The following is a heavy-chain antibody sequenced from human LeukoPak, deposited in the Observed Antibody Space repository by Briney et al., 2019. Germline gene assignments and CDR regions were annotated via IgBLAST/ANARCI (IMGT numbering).Heavy chain of an antibody. CDR1: GGTFSSYA. Sequence: ASVKVSCKASGGTFSSYAISWGRQAPGQGLEWRVGIIPIFGTANYAQKFQGRVTITTDESTSTAYMELSSLRSEDTAVYYCATLIQSSSSNYYYYYMDVWGKGTTVTVSS. J-gene: IGHJ6*03. CDR3: ATLIQSSSSNYYYYYMDV. D-gene: IGHD6-6*01. V-gene: IGHV1-69*05. CDR2: IIPIFGTA.